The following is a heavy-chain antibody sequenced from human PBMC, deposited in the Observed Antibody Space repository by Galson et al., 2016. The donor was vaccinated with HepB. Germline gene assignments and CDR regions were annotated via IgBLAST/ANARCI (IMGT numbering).Heavy chain of an antibody. CDR1: GFTFSSYW. CDR3: ARDRIVVVPTYYYYGMDV. J-gene: IGHJ6*02. CDR2: IKQDGSEK. D-gene: IGHD2-2*01. Sequence: SLRLSCAVSGFTFSSYWMSWVRQAPGEGLEWVANIKQDGSEKYYVDSAKGRFTISRDNAKNSLYLQMNSLRAEDTAVYYCARDRIVVVPTYYYYGMDVWGQGTTVTVSS. V-gene: IGHV3-7*01.